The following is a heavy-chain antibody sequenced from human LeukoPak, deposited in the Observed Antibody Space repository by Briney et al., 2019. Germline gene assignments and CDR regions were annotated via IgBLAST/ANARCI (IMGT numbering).Heavy chain of an antibody. V-gene: IGHV1-2*02. CDR1: GYTFTSYF. CDR2: INPNRGDT. CDR3: APTKSVQSYYYYGLAV. D-gene: IGHD5-24*01. J-gene: IGHJ6*02. Sequence: GASVKVSCKASGYTFTSYFIHWVRQAPGQGLEWMGWINPNRGDTNFAQKFQGRVTMTRDTSISTACMELSSLTSDDTAVYYCAPTKSVQSYYYYGLAVWGQGTTVTVSS.